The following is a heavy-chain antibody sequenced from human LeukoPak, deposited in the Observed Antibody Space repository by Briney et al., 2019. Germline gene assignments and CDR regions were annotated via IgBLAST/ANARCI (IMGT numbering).Heavy chain of an antibody. J-gene: IGHJ4*02. D-gene: IGHD5-24*01. CDR3: ARDERDGYNYD. CDR2: IYSGGST. V-gene: IGHV3-66*01. CDR1: GFTFSSYA. Sequence: PGGSLRLSCAASGFTFSSYAMSWVRQAPGKGLEWVSVIYSGGSTYYADSVKGRFTISRDNSKNTLYLQMNSLRAEDTAVYYCARDERDGYNYDWGQGTLVTVSS.